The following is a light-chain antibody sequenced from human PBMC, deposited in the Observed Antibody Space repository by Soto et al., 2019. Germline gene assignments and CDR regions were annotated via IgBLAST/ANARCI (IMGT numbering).Light chain of an antibody. J-gene: IGKJ5*01. CDR3: MQALQTPPA. V-gene: IGKV2-28*01. Sequence: DIVVTQSPLSLPVTPGEPASISCKSTQSLLHSNGYNYLDWYLQKPGQSPQLLIYLGSHRASGVPARFSGSGSGTDFTLKISRVEAEDFGVYYCMQALQTPPAFGQGTRLDIK. CDR1: QSLLHSNGYNY. CDR2: LGS.